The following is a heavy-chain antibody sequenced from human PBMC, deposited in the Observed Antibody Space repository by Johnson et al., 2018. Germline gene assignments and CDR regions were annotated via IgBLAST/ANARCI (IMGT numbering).Heavy chain of an antibody. CDR3: ARDLIPDAFDI. CDR2: IRYDGTYE. D-gene: IGHD2-2*02. Sequence: QVQLVESGGGVVQPGRSLRLSCATSGFTFINYDMHWVRQAPGKGLEWVALIRYDGTYEYYADSVKGRFTVSRDNSKNTLYLQMNSLRAEDTAVYYCARDLIPDAFDIWGQGTVVSVSS. V-gene: IGHV3-33*01. CDR1: GFTFINYD. J-gene: IGHJ3*02.